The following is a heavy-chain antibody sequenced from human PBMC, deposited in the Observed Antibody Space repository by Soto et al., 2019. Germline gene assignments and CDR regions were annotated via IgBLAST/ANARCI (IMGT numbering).Heavy chain of an antibody. CDR2: ISYDGSNK. CDR3: AREVVTDY. J-gene: IGHJ4*02. CDR1: GFTFSSYA. V-gene: IGHV3-30-3*01. Sequence: QVQLVESGGGVVQPGRSLRLSCAASGFTFSSYAMHWVRQAPGKGLEWVAVISYDGSNKYYADSVKGRFTISRDNSKNTRYLQMNSLRAEDTAVYYCAREVVTDYWGQGTLVTVSS. D-gene: IGHD3-22*01.